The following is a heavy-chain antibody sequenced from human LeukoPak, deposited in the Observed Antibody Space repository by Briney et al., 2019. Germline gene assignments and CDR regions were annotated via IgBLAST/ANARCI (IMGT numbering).Heavy chain of an antibody. J-gene: IGHJ4*02. CDR2: IYNSGST. CDR3: ASGWGPAYCGGDCHRHFDY. D-gene: IGHD2-21*02. Sequence: SETLSLTCAVSGGSISSGGYSYSWIRQPPGKGLEWIGYIYNSGSTSHNPSLKSRVTMSVDTSKNQFSLKLSFVTAADTAVYYGASGWGPAYCGGDCHRHFDYWGQGALVTVSS. V-gene: IGHV4-30-4*07. CDR1: GGSISSGGYS.